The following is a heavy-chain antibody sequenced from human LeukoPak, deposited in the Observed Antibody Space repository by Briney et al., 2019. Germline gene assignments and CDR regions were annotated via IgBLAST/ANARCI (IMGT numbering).Heavy chain of an antibody. CDR3: ARGSYDFWSGYHALDY. D-gene: IGHD3-3*01. V-gene: IGHV1-2*02. CDR2: INPNSGGT. Sequence: ASVKVSCKASGYTFTGYYMHWVRQAPGQGLEWMGWINPNSGGTNYAQKFQGRVTMTRDTSISTAYMELSRLRSDDTAVYYCARGSYDFWSGYHALDYWGQGTLVTVSS. CDR1: GYTFTGYY. J-gene: IGHJ4*02.